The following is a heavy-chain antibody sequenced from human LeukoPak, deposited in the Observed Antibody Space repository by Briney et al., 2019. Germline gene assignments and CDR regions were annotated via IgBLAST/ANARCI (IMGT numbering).Heavy chain of an antibody. CDR3: ARGPLPTTRAFDI. D-gene: IGHD1-1*01. J-gene: IGHJ3*02. Sequence: GGSLRPSCAASGFTFSSYAMSWVRQAPGKGLEWVSAISGSGGSTYYADSVKGRFTISRDNSKNTLYLQMNSLRAEDTAVYYCARGPLPTTRAFDIWGQGTLVTVSS. CDR1: GFTFSSYA. CDR2: ISGSGGST. V-gene: IGHV3-23*01.